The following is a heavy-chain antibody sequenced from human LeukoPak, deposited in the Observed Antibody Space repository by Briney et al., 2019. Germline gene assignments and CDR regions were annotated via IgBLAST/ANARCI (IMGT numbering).Heavy chain of an antibody. V-gene: IGHV1-46*01. CDR2: INPSGGSI. Sequence: ASVKVSCKASGYIFTSYYMYWVRQAPGQGLEWMGIINPSGGSIRYAQKFQGRVTMTRDTSTSTVYMELSSLRSEDTAVYYCARGSDSSGFFDYWGQGTLVTVSS. CDR3: ARGSDSSGFFDY. D-gene: IGHD3-22*01. CDR1: GYIFTSYY. J-gene: IGHJ4*02.